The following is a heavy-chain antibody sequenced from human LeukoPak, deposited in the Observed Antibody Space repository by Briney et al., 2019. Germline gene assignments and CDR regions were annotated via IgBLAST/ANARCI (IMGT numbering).Heavy chain of an antibody. Sequence: GGSLRLSCAASGFTFSSYAMSSVRQAPGKGLEWVSAISGSGGSTYYADSVKGRFTISRDNSKNTLYLQMNSLRAEDTAVYYCAKSPPHDFWSGYPYYYYYYMDVWGKGTTVTVSS. CDR3: AKSPPHDFWSGYPYYYYYYMDV. D-gene: IGHD3-3*01. CDR2: ISGSGGST. J-gene: IGHJ6*03. V-gene: IGHV3-23*01. CDR1: GFTFSSYA.